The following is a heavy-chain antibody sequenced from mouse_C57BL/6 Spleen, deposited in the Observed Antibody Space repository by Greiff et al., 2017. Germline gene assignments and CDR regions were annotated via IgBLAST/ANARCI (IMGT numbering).Heavy chain of an antibody. Sequence: VQLQQSGAELVKPGASVTFSCTASGFNIKDYYMHWVKQRTEQGLEWIGRIAPEDGETKYAPKFQGKATITADTASSTAYLQLSRLTSEDTAVDDCASLLYYYAMDYWGQGTSVTVSS. J-gene: IGHJ4*01. V-gene: IGHV14-2*01. D-gene: IGHD1-3*01. CDR2: IAPEDGET. CDR1: GFNIKDYY. CDR3: ASLLYYYAMDY.